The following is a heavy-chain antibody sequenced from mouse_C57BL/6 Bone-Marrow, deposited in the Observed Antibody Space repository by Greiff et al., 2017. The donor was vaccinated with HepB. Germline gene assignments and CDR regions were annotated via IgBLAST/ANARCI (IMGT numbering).Heavy chain of an antibody. D-gene: IGHD2-5*01. V-gene: IGHV1-85*01. J-gene: IGHJ2*01. CDR3: ARWRTSYSKPYYFDY. CDR2: IYPRDGST. CDR1: GYTFTSYD. Sequence: VQLVESGPELVKPGASVKLSCKASGYTFTSYDINWVKQRPGQGLEWIGRIYPRDGSTKYNEKFKGKATLTVDTSSSTAYMELHSLTSEDSAVYFGARWRTSYSKPYYFDYWGQGTTLTVSS.